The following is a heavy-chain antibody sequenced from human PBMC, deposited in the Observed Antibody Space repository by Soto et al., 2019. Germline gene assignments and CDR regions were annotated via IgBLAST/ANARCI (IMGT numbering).Heavy chain of an antibody. CDR3: ARDLRFNYYDSSGYPGAFDI. CDR2: IYYSGST. D-gene: IGHD3-22*01. V-gene: IGHV4-30-4*01. J-gene: IGHJ3*02. Sequence: SETLSLTCTVSGGSISSGDYYWSWIRRPPGKGLEWIGYIYYSGSTYYNPSLKSRVTISVDTSKNQFSLKLSSVTAADTAVYYCARDLRFNYYDSSGYPGAFDIWGQGTMVTVSS. CDR1: GGSISSGDYY.